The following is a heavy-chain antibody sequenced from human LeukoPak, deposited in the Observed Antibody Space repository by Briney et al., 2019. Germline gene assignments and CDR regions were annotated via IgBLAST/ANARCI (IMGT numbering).Heavy chain of an antibody. V-gene: IGHV3-30*18. D-gene: IGHD2-15*01. CDR2: VSSDGGTT. CDR1: GFPFSSHG. J-gene: IGHJ4*02. Sequence: GGSLRLSCAASGFPFSSHGIHWVRKAPGKGLVWVAVVSSDGGTTYYADSVKGRFTISRDNSKNTLYLQMNSLRGEDTAIYYCTKESATGSRYSFDYWGQGTLVTVSS. CDR3: TKESATGSRYSFDY.